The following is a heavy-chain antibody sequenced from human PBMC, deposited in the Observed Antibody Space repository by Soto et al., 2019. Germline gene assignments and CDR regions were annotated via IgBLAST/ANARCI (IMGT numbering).Heavy chain of an antibody. D-gene: IGHD3-10*01. CDR2: IYYSGST. V-gene: IGHV4-31*03. CDR1: GGSISSGGYY. Sequence: QVQLQESGPGLVKPSQTLSLTCTVSGGSISSGGYYWSWIRQHPGKGLEWIGYIYYSGSTYYNPSLKSRVTVSVDTSKSQFSLKLSSVTAADTAVYYCASDRRFGELYYFDYWGQGTLVTVAS. CDR3: ASDRRFGELYYFDY. J-gene: IGHJ4*02.